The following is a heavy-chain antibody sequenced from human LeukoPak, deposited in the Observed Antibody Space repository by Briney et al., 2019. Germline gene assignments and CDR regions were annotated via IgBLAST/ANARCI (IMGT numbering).Heavy chain of an antibody. CDR2: IGKAGDA. Sequence: PGGSLRLSCVASGFTFSSYDMHWVRHATGKGLEWVSNIGKAGDAYYPDSVKGRFTISRENAKNSLYLQMNSLRAGDTAVYYCAKANDILTGQYFDYWDQGTLVTVSS. CDR3: AKANDILTGQYFDY. V-gene: IGHV3-13*01. D-gene: IGHD3-9*01. J-gene: IGHJ4*02. CDR1: GFTFSSYD.